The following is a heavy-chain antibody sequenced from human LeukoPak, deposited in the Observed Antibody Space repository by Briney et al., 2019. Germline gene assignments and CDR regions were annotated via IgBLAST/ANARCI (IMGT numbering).Heavy chain of an antibody. D-gene: IGHD1-26*01. CDR2: IYYSVST. CDR1: GGSISSFS. Sequence: PSQTLSPTCTVSGGSISSFSWSWIRQPPGGGLEWVGGIYYSVSTNYNPSLKSRVTISVDTSKKQFSLNLSAVTPAETPLYISAGLIVGSDHFHYYYGRDVWGEGTTVTVSS. CDR3: AGLIVGSDHFHYYYGRDV. V-gene: IGHV4-59*01. J-gene: IGHJ6*04.